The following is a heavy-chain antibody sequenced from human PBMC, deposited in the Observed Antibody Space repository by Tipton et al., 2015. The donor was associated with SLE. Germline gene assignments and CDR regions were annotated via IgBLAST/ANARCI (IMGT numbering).Heavy chain of an antibody. CDR2: IYYSGST. D-gene: IGHD6-6*01. J-gene: IGHJ2*01. V-gene: IGHV4-39*01. CDR1: GGSISSSSYY. Sequence: LRLSCTVSGGSISSSSYYWGWIRQPPGKGLEWIGSIYYSGSTYYTPSLKSRVTISVDTSKNQFSLKLSSVTAADTAVYYCAPSIAARPRDWYFDLWGRGTLVTVSS. CDR3: APSIAARPRDWYFDL.